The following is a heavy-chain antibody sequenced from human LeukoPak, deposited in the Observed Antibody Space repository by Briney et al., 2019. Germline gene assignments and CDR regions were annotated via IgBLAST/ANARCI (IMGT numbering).Heavy chain of an antibody. D-gene: IGHD3-22*01. V-gene: IGHV1-24*01. CDR2: FDPEDGET. CDR1: GYTLTELS. Sequence: GASVKVSCKVSGYTLTELSMHWVRQAPGKGLEWMGGFDPEDGETIYAQKFQGRVTMTEDTSTDTAYMELSSLRSEDTAVYYCATDLYYYDSSGYSNDYWGQGTLVTVSS. CDR3: ATDLYYYDSSGYSNDY. J-gene: IGHJ4*02.